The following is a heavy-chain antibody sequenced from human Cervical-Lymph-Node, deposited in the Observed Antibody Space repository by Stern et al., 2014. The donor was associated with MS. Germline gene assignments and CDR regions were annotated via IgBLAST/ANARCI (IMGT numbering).Heavy chain of an antibody. Sequence: QVPLQESGPGLVKPSETLSLTCTVSGGSISSSRYYWGWIRQPPGKGLEWIGSIYYRGSPYYNPSLKSRVTISVDTSKNQFPLKRSSGTAADTAVYYCARRNPLTSQGWYGGNVDYWGQGTLVTVSS. CDR2: IYYRGSP. D-gene: IGHD6-19*01. V-gene: IGHV4-39*01. CDR3: ARRNPLTSQGWYGGNVDY. J-gene: IGHJ4*02. CDR1: GGSISSSRYY.